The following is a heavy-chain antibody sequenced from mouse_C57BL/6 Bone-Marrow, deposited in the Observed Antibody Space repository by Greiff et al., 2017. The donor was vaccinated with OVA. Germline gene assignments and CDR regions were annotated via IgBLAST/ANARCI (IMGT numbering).Heavy chain of an antibody. CDR2: IHPNSGST. D-gene: IGHD2-5*01. V-gene: IGHV1-64*01. CDR3: ARAYYSNGGFAY. Sequence: VQLQQPGAELVKPGASVKLSCKASGYTFTSYWMHWVKQRPGQGLEWIGMIHPNSGSTNYNEKFKSKATLTVDKSSSTAYMQLSSLTSEDSAVYYCARAYYSNGGFAYWGQGTLVTVSA. J-gene: IGHJ3*01. CDR1: GYTFTSYW.